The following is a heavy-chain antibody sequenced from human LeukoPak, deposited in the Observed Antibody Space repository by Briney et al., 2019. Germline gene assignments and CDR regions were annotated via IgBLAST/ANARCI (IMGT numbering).Heavy chain of an antibody. D-gene: IGHD3-10*01. V-gene: IGHV3-30*18. Sequence: GGSLRLSCAASGFTFSSYGMHWVRQAPGKGLEWVAVISYDGSNKYYADSVKGRFTISRDNSKNTLYLQMNSLRAEDTAVYYCAKDQPYGSGSYRPYYYGMDVWGQGTTVTVSS. CDR2: ISYDGSNK. CDR3: AKDQPYGSGSYRPYYYGMDV. CDR1: GFTFSSYG. J-gene: IGHJ6*02.